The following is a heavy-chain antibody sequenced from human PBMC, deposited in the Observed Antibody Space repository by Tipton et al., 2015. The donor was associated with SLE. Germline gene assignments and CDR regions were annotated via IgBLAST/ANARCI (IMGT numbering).Heavy chain of an antibody. V-gene: IGHV4-39*01. CDR3: AGIAPFYDSSSGFYPATMNV. Sequence: TLSLTCSVSGGSMDSDSYYWGWVRQSPGKGMEWIGGTISFSGRTYYNPSLKSRVTISVNTSKKQFSLRVSSVTAADTALYYCAGIAPFYDSSSGFYPATMNVWGKGTTVTVSS. CDR1: GGSMDSDSYY. D-gene: IGHD3-3*01. CDR2: ISFSGRT. J-gene: IGHJ6*03.